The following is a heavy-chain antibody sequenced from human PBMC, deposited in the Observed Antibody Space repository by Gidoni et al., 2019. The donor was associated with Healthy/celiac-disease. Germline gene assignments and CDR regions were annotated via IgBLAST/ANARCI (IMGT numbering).Heavy chain of an antibody. CDR2: IYYSGST. Sequence: QVQLQASGPGLVKPPETLSLTCTVPGGSISSYYWSWIRQPPGKGLEWIGYIYYSGSTNYNPSLKSRVTISVDTSKNQFSLKLSSVTAADTAVYYCARDPGGHDAFDIWGQGTMVTVSS. V-gene: IGHV4-59*01. J-gene: IGHJ3*02. D-gene: IGHD3-10*01. CDR3: ARDPGGHDAFDI. CDR1: GGSISSYY.